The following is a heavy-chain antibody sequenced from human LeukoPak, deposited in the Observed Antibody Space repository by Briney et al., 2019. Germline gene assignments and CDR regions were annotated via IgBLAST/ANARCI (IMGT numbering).Heavy chain of an antibody. D-gene: IGHD4-17*01. J-gene: IGHJ6*02. V-gene: IGHV3-53*01. Sequence: GGSLRLSCAASGFTVSSNYMDWVRQAPGKGLEWVSVIYSGGRTYYADSVKGRFTISRDNSKNTLYPQMNSLRAEDTAVYYCARDGDTTVYYYGMDVWGQGTTVTVSS. CDR3: ARDGDTTVYYYGMDV. CDR1: GFTVSSNY. CDR2: IYSGGRT.